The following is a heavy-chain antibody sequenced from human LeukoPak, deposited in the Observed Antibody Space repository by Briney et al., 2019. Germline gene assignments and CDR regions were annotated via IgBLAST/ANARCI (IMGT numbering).Heavy chain of an antibody. J-gene: IGHJ6*03. CDR2: IKGDGSET. CDR1: GSGFTFSEFW. Sequence: PGGSLRLSCVASGSGFTFSEFWMGWVRQAPGERLEWVANIKGDGSETYYVDSVKGRSTISRDNVKNSVYLQMNSLRADDTSMYRCAREAYCGGPSCFAVNYMDVWGKGTTVTVSS. CDR3: AREAYCGGPSCFAVNYMDV. V-gene: IGHV3-7*01. D-gene: IGHD2-2*01.